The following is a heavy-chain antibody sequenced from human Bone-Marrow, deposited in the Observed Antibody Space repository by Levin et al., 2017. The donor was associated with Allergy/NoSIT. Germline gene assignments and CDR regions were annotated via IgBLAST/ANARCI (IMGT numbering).Heavy chain of an antibody. D-gene: IGHD4-17*01. V-gene: IGHV3-48*01. Sequence: GESLKISCAASGFTFGSYHMNWVRQAPGKGLEWISYISRASHDIYYADSVKGRFAISRDNAQNSLYLQMNSLRTDDTGIYYCARVSGFYGDYTFDYWGQGALVTVAS. CDR3: ARVSGFYGDYTFDY. CDR2: ISRASHDI. J-gene: IGHJ4*02. CDR1: GFTFGSYH.